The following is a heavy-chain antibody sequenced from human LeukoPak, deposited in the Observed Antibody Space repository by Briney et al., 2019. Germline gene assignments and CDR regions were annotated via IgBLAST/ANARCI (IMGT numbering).Heavy chain of an antibody. CDR2: ISGSGGST. D-gene: IGHD3-22*01. CDR1: GFTFSSYA. CDR3: AKDSRVTMIVVVITADGGMDV. V-gene: IGHV3-23*01. Sequence: GXSLRLSCAASGFTFSSYAMSWVRQAPGKGLEWVSAISGSGGSTYYADSVKGRFTISRDNSKNTLYLQMNSLRAEDTAVYYCAKDSRVTMIVVVITADGGMDVWGQGTTVXV. J-gene: IGHJ6*02.